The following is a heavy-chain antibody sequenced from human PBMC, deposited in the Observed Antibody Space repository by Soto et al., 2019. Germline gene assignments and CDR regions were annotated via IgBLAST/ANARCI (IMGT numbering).Heavy chain of an antibody. CDR3: ARIYCSTTSCYIDY. CDR2: INQGGSAK. Sequence: EVQLVESGGGLVQPGGSLRLSCAASTFTFSNHWMSWVRQAPGKGLEWVANINQGGSAKYYLDSVKGRFTISRDNAKNSLDLQINSLRAEDTAVYYCARIYCSTTSCYIDYWGQGTLVTVSS. V-gene: IGHV3-7*01. CDR1: TFTFSNHW. D-gene: IGHD2-2*02. J-gene: IGHJ4*02.